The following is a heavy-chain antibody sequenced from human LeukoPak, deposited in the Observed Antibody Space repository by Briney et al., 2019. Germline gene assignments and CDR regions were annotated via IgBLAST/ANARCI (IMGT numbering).Heavy chain of an antibody. J-gene: IGHJ3*02. D-gene: IGHD5-18*01. V-gene: IGHV4-34*01. CDR3: ARERGYSYGYVRDAFDI. CDR2: INHSGST. Sequence: PSETLSLTCAVYGESFSGYYWSWILQPPGKGLEWIGEINHSGSTNYNPSLKSRVTISVDTSKNQIPLKLSSVTAADTAVYYCARERGYSYGYVRDAFDIWGQGTMVTVSS. CDR1: GESFSGYY.